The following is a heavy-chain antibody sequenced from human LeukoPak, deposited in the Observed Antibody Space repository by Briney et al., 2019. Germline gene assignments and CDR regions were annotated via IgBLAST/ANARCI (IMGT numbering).Heavy chain of an antibody. Sequence: ASVKVSCKASGYIFTSYDMHWVRQAPGQGLEWMGIINPSGGSTSYAQMFQGRVTMTRDTSTSTVYMELNSLRSEDTAVYYCAAGTRYSGSYFDYWGQGTLVTVSS. CDR1: GYIFTSYD. V-gene: IGHV1-46*01. J-gene: IGHJ4*02. CDR2: INPSGGST. CDR3: AAGTRYSGSYFDY. D-gene: IGHD1-26*01.